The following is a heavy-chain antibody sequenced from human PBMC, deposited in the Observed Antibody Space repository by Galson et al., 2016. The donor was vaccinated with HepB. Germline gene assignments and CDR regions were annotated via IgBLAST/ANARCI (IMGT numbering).Heavy chain of an antibody. CDR1: GFTFNNYA. CDR2: ISGAGVST. D-gene: IGHD4-17*01. CDR3: AKEGGDYGDYAFDY. J-gene: IGHJ4*02. Sequence: SLRLSCAASGFTFNNYAMSWVRQAPGKGLEWVSAISGAGVSTYYADSVKGRFTISRDNSKNTVYLQMNSLRAEDTAAYYCAKEGGDYGDYAFDYWGQGTLITVSS. V-gene: IGHV3-23*01.